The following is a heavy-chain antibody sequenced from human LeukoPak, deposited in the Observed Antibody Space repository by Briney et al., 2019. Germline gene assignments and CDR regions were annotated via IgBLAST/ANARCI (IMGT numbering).Heavy chain of an antibody. V-gene: IGHV3-23*01. CDR1: GFTLSSYA. Sequence: GSLRLSCAASGFTLSSYAMSWVRQAPGKGLEWVSAISGSGGSTYYADSVKGRLTISRDNSKNTLYLQMNSLRAEDTAVYYCAKDRTAMVSMFDYWGQGTLVTVSS. J-gene: IGHJ4*02. D-gene: IGHD5-18*01. CDR2: ISGSGGST. CDR3: AKDRTAMVSMFDY.